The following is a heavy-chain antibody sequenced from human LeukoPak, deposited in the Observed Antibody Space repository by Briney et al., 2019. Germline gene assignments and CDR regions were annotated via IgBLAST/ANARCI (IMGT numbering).Heavy chain of an antibody. CDR3: ARDQVDAGSYFAFFDY. V-gene: IGHV1-2*02. J-gene: IGHJ4*02. CDR2: IYPHSGGT. CDR1: GYTFTGYY. D-gene: IGHD1-26*01. Sequence: ASVKVSCKASGYTFTGYYIHWVRQAPGQGPEWMGWIYPHSGGTNYAQKFQGRVTMTRDTSISTAYMELSRLRSDDTAVYHCARDQVDAGSYFAFFDYRGQGTLVTVSS.